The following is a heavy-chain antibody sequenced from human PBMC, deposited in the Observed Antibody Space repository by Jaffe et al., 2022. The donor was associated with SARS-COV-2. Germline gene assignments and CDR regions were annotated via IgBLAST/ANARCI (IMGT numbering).Heavy chain of an antibody. J-gene: IGHJ6*02. V-gene: IGHV3-7*01. CDR3: ARIFHYDTLTGHETENHYGMDV. CDR2: IRQDGSEK. Sequence: EVQLVESGGGLVQPGGSLRLSCAASGFTFSSYWMSWVRQAPGEGLEWVANIRQDGSEKYYVDSVKGRFTISRDNAKSSLYLQMNSLRAEDTAVYYCARIFHYDTLTGHETENHYGMDVWGQGTTVTVSS. D-gene: IGHD3-9*01. CDR1: GFTFSSYW.